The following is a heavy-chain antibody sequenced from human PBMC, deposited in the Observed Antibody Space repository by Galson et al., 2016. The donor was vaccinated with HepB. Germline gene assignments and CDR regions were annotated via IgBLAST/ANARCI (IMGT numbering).Heavy chain of an antibody. D-gene: IGHD4-17*01. Sequence: SLRLSCAASGFTVSSNYMTWVRQASGKGLEYVSAIYSGGTTYYADSVKGRFTISRDNSKNTLFLEMNTLRAEDTAVYYCARGVYGDHGWFDYWGQGTLVTVSS. V-gene: IGHV3-66*02. CDR3: ARGVYGDHGWFDY. J-gene: IGHJ4*02. CDR2: IYSGGTT. CDR1: GFTVSSNY.